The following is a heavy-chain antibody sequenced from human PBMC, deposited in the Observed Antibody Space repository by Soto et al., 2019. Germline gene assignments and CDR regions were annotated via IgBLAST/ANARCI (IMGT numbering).Heavy chain of an antibody. D-gene: IGHD6-25*01. CDR1: GYTFTSYG. CDR2: ISPNSGTT. Sequence: QVQLVQSEGELRQPGASVTVSCRASGYTFTSYGIIWVRQAPGQGLEWMGYISPNSGTTTYAQNLQGRLTLTTDTFRSAAEMELRRLSSDGKGRYFCVIEMWTRSGPKNVFDYWGLGALVTV. J-gene: IGHJ4*02. V-gene: IGHV1-18*01. CDR3: VIEMWTRSGPKNVFDY.